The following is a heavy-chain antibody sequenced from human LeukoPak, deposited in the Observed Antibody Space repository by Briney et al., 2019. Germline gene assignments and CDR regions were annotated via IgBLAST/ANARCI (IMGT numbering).Heavy chain of an antibody. Sequence: GGSLRLSCAASGFTLSSYAMHWVRQAPGKGLEWVAVIWYDGSNKYYADSVKGRFTISRDNSKNTLYLQMNSLRAEDTAVYYCARRYSSGWYYFDYWGQGTLVTVSS. CDR3: ARRYSSGWYYFDY. CDR1: GFTLSSYA. D-gene: IGHD6-19*01. CDR2: IWYDGSNK. J-gene: IGHJ4*02. V-gene: IGHV3-33*01.